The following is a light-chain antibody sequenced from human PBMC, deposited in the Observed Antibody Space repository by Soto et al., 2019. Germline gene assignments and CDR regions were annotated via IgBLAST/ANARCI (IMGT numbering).Light chain of an antibody. V-gene: IGKV1-5*03. CDR3: QQQHLYWT. J-gene: IGKJ4*02. CDR1: QPISDW. CDR2: KAS. Sequence: DIQMTQSPSTLPASVGDRVTITCRASQPISDWLAWYQQKPGKVPKLLIYKASSLESGVPSRFSGSGSGTEFSLTTSSVQRERFAPYYYQQQHLYWTCGRGTKV.